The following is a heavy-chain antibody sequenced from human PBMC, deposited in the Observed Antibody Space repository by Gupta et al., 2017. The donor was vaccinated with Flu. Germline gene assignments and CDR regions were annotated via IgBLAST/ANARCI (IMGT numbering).Heavy chain of an antibody. D-gene: IGHD2-2*01. CDR2: IIPILSTP. CDR1: GGTFSTYA. CDR3: ARPGNIVVVPAAMDYYYGMDV. J-gene: IGHJ6*02. Sequence: QLQLVQSGAEVKKPGSSVKVSCKASGGTFSTYAISWVRQAPGQGLEWMGGIIPILSTPNYAQKFQGRVTITADESTSTAYMELSSLRSEDTAVYYCARPGNIVVVPAAMDYYYGMDVGGQGTTVTVSS. V-gene: IGHV1-69*01.